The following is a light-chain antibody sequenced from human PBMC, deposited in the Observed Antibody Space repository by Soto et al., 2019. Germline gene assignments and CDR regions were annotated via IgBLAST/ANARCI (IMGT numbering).Light chain of an antibody. J-gene: IGKJ1*01. CDR3: QQYNNWPRT. CDR1: QSVIRN. Sequence: IVMTHSPATLSVSPGERATLSCRASQSVIRNLAWYQQKPGQSPRLLIYGASTRATGIPARFIGSGSGTEFTLTIGSLQSEDFAVYYCQQYNNWPRTFGQGSEVDIK. CDR2: GAS. V-gene: IGKV3-15*01.